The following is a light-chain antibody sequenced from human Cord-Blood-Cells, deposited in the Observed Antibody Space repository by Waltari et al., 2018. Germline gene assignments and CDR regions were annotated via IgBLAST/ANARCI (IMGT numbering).Light chain of an antibody. V-gene: IGLV3-19*01. CDR1: SLRNHY. J-gene: IGLJ3*02. CDR3: NSRDSSGNHLV. CDR2: GKN. Sequence: SSELTQDPAVYVALGQTVRLTCQGDSLRNHYASLYQQKQGQPPVLVIYGKNNRPSGIPDRFSGSSSGNTASLTITGAQAEDEADYYCNSRDSSGNHLVFGGGTKLTVL.